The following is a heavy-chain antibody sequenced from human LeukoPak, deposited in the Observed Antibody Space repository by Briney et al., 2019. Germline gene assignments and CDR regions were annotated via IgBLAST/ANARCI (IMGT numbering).Heavy chain of an antibody. J-gene: IGHJ6*03. CDR3: ARDRCRSSSCYTGRGMAYYMDV. CDR1: GFNFDDYA. CDR2: ISWDGGST. Sequence: PGGSLRLSCAASGFNFDDYAMYWVRQSPGKGLEWVSLISWDGGSTYYSDSVKGRFIISRDNSKNSLYLQMNSLRVEDTALCYCARDRCRSSSCYTGRGMAYYMDVWGRGTTVSVSS. V-gene: IGHV3-43D*04. D-gene: IGHD2-2*02.